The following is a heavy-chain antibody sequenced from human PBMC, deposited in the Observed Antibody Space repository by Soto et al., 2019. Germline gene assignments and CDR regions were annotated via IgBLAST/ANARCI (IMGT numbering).Heavy chain of an antibody. J-gene: IGHJ4*02. CDR3: AKVSSSWYAGFFDL. CDR1: GFTFSSHA. V-gene: IGHV3-23*01. D-gene: IGHD6-13*01. CDR2: LSDSGDSI. Sequence: GGSLRLSCTASGFTFSSHAMTWVRQAPGKGLEWVSGLSDSGDSIYYADSVKGRFTIYRDNSMNTLYLQMNTLRVEDAAVYYCAKVSSSWYAGFFDLWGQGTLVTVSS.